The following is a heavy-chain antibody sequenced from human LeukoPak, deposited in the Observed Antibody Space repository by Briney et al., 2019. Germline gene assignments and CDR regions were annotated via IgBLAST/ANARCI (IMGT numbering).Heavy chain of an antibody. D-gene: IGHD3-16*01. J-gene: IGHJ4*02. CDR2: IYYSGST. CDR1: GGSISRYY. CDR3: ARESGSSWVDY. V-gene: IGHV4-59*01. Sequence: SETLSLTCTVSGGSISRYYWSWIRQPPGKGLEWIGYIYYSGSTNYNPSLKSRVTISVDTSKNQFSLKLSSVTAADTAVYYCARESGSSWVDYWGQGTLVTVSS.